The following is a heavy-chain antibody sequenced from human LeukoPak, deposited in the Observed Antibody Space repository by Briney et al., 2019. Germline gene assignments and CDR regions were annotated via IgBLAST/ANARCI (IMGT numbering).Heavy chain of an antibody. CDR3: ARDTSITMIVVVPGAFDI. CDR2: INSDGSST. J-gene: IGHJ3*02. CDR1: GFTFSSYW. D-gene: IGHD3-22*01. Sequence: GGSLRLSCAASGFTFSSYWMHWVRQAPGKGLVWVSRINSDGSSTSYADSVKGRFTISRDNAKNTVYLQMNSLRAEDTAVYYCARDTSITMIVVVPGAFDIWGQGTMVTVSS. V-gene: IGHV3-74*01.